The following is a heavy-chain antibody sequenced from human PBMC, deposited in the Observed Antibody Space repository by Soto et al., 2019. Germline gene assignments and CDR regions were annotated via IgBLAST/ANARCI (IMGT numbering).Heavy chain of an antibody. Sequence: QVQLVQSGAEVKKPGASVKVSCKASGYTFTSYAMHWVRQAPGQRLEWMGWINAGNGNTKYSQKFQGRVTITMDTSASTAYMELSSLRSEDTAVYYCARDIDYGGNFDYWGQGTLVTVSS. D-gene: IGHD4-17*01. J-gene: IGHJ4*02. CDR3: ARDIDYGGNFDY. CDR2: INAGNGNT. CDR1: GYTFTSYA. V-gene: IGHV1-3*01.